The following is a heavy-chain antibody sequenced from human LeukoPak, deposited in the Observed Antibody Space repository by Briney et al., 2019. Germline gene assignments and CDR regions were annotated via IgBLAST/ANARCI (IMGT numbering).Heavy chain of an antibody. CDR2: INHDGST. CDR1: GGSFSGHY. J-gene: IGHJ4*02. Sequence: PSETLSLTCAVSGGSFSGHYWNWIRQPPGKGLEWIGEINHDGSTNYNPSLKSRVTISVDTSQKQFSLRLSSVTAADTAVYYCARGRYVTTRGGAAAGFLDYWGQGTLVTVST. CDR3: ARGRYVTTRGGAAAGFLDY. D-gene: IGHD6-13*01. V-gene: IGHV4-34*01.